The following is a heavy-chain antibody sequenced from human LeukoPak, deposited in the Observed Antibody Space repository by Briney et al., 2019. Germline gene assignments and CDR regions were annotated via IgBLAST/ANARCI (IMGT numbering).Heavy chain of an antibody. V-gene: IGHV3-33*08. CDR1: GFTFSSYA. CDR2: IGSDGNKI. D-gene: IGHD6-13*01. CDR3: GRGRYSSSWKDY. Sequence: GRSLRLSCAASGFTFSSYAMHWVRQAPGKGLEWVALIGSDGNKIYYADSVKGRFSIYRDNSNNTLYLQMNSLGVEDKAVYYYGRGRYSSSWKDYWGQGTMVTVSS. J-gene: IGHJ4*02.